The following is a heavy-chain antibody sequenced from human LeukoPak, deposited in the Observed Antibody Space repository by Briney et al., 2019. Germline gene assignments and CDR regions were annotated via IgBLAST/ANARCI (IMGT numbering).Heavy chain of an antibody. CDR1: GFTFSTFG. V-gene: IGHV3-23*01. CDR2: ISGSDSSI. CDR3: ARQVYYDSSGYYSS. J-gene: IGHJ4*02. Sequence: GGSLRLSCAASGFTFSTFGMNWVRQAPGKGLELVSGISGSDSSIYYADSVKGRFTISRDNAKNSLYLQMNSLRAEDTALYYCARQVYYDSSGYYSSWGQGTLVTVSS. D-gene: IGHD3-22*01.